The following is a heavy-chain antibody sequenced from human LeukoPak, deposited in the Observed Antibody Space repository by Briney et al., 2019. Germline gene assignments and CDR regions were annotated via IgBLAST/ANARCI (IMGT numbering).Heavy chain of an antibody. J-gene: IGHJ3*02. Sequence: SETLSLTCTVSDVSIKNYYWSWIRQPAGKGLEWIGRIYTSGSTNYNPSLKSRVTISVDTSKNQFSLKLSSVTAADTAVYYCASSVVPAARGAFDIWGQGTMVTVSS. V-gene: IGHV4-4*07. CDR3: ASSVVPAARGAFDI. D-gene: IGHD2-2*01. CDR1: DVSIKNYY. CDR2: IYTSGST.